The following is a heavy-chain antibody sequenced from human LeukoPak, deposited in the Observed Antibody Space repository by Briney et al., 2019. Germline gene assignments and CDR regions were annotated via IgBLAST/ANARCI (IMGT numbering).Heavy chain of an antibody. Sequence: GGSLRLSCAASGFTFSDYYMSCIRQAPGKGLVWVSYISSSGSTIYYADSVKGRFTISRDNAKNSLYLQMNSLRAEDTAVYYCARGGEYSSSWYGNLNYWGQGTLVTVSS. D-gene: IGHD6-13*01. V-gene: IGHV3-11*01. CDR1: GFTFSDYY. CDR2: ISSSGSTI. J-gene: IGHJ4*02. CDR3: ARGGEYSSSWYGNLNY.